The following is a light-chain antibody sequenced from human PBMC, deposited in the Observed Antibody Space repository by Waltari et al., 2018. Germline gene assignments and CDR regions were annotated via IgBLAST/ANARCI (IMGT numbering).Light chain of an antibody. J-gene: IGKJ1*01. V-gene: IGKV4-1*01. CDR1: QSLLYSSNNKNY. Sequence: IVMTQSPDSLAVSLGERATINCKSSQSLLYSSNNKNYLAWYQQKPGQPPKLLIYWASTRESGVPDRFSCSGSGTDFTLTISTLQAEDVAVYYCQQHYGVLWAFGQGTKVEI. CDR2: WAS. CDR3: QQHYGVLWA.